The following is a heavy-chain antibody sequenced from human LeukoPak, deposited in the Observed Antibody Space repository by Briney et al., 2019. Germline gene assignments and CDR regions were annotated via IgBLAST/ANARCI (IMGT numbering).Heavy chain of an antibody. CDR3: ARDSGYAPPKLDY. CDR2: IYHSRST. Sequence: SETLSLTCAVSGGSINNNNWWSWVRQPPGKGLEWIGEIYHSRSTNYNPSLKSRVTISVANSKNQFSLKLTSVTAADTAVYYCARDSGYAPPKLDYWGQGILVTVSS. D-gene: IGHD2-15*01. V-gene: IGHV4-4*02. CDR1: GGSINNNNW. J-gene: IGHJ4*02.